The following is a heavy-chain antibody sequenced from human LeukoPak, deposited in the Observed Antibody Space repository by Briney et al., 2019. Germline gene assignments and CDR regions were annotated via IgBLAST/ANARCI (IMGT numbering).Heavy chain of an antibody. Sequence: ASVKVSCTASGYTFTSYAMNWVRQAPGQGLEWMGWINTNTGNPTYAQGFTGRFVFSLDTSVSTAYLQISSLKAEDTAVCYCARPPQQQLVLWAFDIWGQGTMVTVSS. CDR3: ARPPQQQLVLWAFDI. D-gene: IGHD6-13*01. CDR2: INTNTGNP. CDR1: GYTFTSYA. J-gene: IGHJ3*02. V-gene: IGHV7-4-1*02.